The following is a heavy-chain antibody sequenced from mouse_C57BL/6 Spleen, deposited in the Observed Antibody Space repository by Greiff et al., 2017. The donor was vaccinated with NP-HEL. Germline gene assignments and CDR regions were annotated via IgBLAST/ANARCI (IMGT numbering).Heavy chain of an antibody. CDR2: INYDGSST. CDR1: GFTFSDYY. J-gene: IGHJ1*03. V-gene: IGHV5-16*01. CDR3: ARDLNYYDGDWYFDV. D-gene: IGHD1-1*01. Sequence: EVMLVESEGGLVQPGSSMKLSCTASGFTFSDYYMAWVRQVPEKGLEWVANINYDGSSTYYLDSLKSRFIISRDNAKNILYLQMSSLKSEDTATYYCARDLNYYDGDWYFDVWGTGTTVTVSS.